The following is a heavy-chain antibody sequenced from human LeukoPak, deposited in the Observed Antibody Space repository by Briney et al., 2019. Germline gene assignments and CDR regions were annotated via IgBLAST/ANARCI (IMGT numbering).Heavy chain of an antibody. J-gene: IGHJ3*02. CDR1: GGTFSSYA. D-gene: IGHD3-10*01. CDR3: ARGKTITMVRGVIAAFDI. CDR2: IIPIFGTA. Sequence: SVKVSCKASGGTFSSYAISWVRQAPGQGLEWMGGIIPIFGTANYAQKFQGRVTITADESTSTAYMELSSLRPEDTAVYYCARGKTITMVRGVIAAFDIWGQGTMVTVSS. V-gene: IGHV1-69*01.